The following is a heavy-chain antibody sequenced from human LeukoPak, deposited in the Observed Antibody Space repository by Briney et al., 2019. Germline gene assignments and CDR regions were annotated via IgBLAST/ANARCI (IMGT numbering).Heavy chain of an antibody. CDR1: VGSIGSYY. CDR3: ARGNSGYTDGSGYLHP. CDR2: IYYIGRT. Sequence: SETLSLTCTVSVGSIGSYYWSWIRQPPGKGLEWIGYIYYIGRTNYNPSLKSRVTISLDTSKNQFSLKLSSVTAADTAVYYCARGNSGYTDGSGYLHPWGQGTLVTVSS. J-gene: IGHJ5*02. V-gene: IGHV4-59*01. D-gene: IGHD3-22*01.